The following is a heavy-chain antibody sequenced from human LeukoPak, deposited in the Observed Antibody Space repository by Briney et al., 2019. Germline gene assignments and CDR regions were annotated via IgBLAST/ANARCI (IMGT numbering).Heavy chain of an antibody. Sequence: SETLSLTCAVCGGSFSGYYWSWIRQPPGKGLEWIGEINHSGSTNYNPSLKSRVTISVDTSKNQFSLKLSSVTAADTAVYYCARGGRGPSLYWGQGTLVTVSS. V-gene: IGHV4-34*01. CDR3: ARGGRGPSLY. J-gene: IGHJ4*02. D-gene: IGHD3-10*01. CDR1: GGSFSGYY. CDR2: INHSGST.